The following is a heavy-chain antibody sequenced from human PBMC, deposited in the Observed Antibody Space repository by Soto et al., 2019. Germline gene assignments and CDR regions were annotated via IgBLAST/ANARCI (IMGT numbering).Heavy chain of an antibody. Sequence: GESLKISCKASGYTFTSYWIAWVRQMPGKGLEWMGIIFPVDSDTTYSPSFQGQVTISADKSITTAYLHWSSLEASDSAVYYCARQGDMAATPADAFDIWGQGTLVTVSS. V-gene: IGHV5-51*01. J-gene: IGHJ3*02. CDR2: IFPVDSDT. CDR3: ARQGDMAATPADAFDI. CDR1: GYTFTSYW. D-gene: IGHD6-19*01.